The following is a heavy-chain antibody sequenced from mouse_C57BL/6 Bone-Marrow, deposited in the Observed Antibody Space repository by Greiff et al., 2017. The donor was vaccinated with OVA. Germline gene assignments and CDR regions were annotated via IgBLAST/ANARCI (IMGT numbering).Heavy chain of an antibody. CDR1: GFSLSTFGMG. CDR3: ARMTTVVAPYAMDY. D-gene: IGHD1-1*01. J-gene: IGHJ4*01. Sequence: QVTLKESGPGILQPSQTLSLTCSFSGFSLSTFGMGVGWIRQPSGKGLEWLAHIWWDDDKYYNPALKSRLTISKDTSKNQVFLKIANVDTADTATYYCARMTTVVAPYAMDYWGQGTSVTVSS. CDR2: IWWDDDK. V-gene: IGHV8-8*01.